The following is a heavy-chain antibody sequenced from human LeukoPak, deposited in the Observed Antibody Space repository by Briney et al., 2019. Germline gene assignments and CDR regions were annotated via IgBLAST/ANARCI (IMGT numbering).Heavy chain of an antibody. D-gene: IGHD3-22*01. CDR1: GFTFSSYS. J-gene: IGHJ4*02. CDR3: ARESTDSSGYYSAAVDY. Sequence: GGSLRLSCAASGFTFSSYSMNWVRQAPGKGLEWVSTISSSSSYIYYADSVKGRFTISRDNAKNSLYLQMNSLRAEDTAVYYCARESTDSSGYYSAAVDYWGQGTLVTVSS. CDR2: ISSSSSYI. V-gene: IGHV3-21*01.